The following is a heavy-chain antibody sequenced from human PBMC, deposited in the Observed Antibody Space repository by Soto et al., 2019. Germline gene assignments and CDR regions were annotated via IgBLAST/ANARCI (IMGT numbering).Heavy chain of an antibody. V-gene: IGHV4-4*07. CDR3: VRGRSYSVYDI. Sequence: SETLSLTCTVSGGSISGHSWIWIRQPAGRGLEWIGHIYPSGSTSYNPSLRSRATMSLDTSNNQIFLNLTSVTAADTAVFYCVRGRSYSVYDIWGPGTLVTVSS. J-gene: IGHJ4*02. CDR1: GGSISGHS. CDR2: IYPSGST. D-gene: IGHD5-12*01.